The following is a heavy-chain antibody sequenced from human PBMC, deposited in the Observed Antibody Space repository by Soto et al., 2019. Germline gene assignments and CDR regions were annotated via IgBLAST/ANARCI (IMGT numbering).Heavy chain of an antibody. CDR3: ARLQLTYYYDSSGPMDV. D-gene: IGHD3-22*01. J-gene: IGHJ6*02. Sequence: SETLSLTCAVSGGSISSGGYSWSWIRQPPGKGLEWIGYIYHSGSTYYNPSLKSRVTISVDRSKNQFSLKLSSVTAADTAVYYCARLQLTYYYDSSGPMDVWGQGTTVTAP. CDR1: GGSISSGGYS. V-gene: IGHV4-30-2*01. CDR2: IYHSGST.